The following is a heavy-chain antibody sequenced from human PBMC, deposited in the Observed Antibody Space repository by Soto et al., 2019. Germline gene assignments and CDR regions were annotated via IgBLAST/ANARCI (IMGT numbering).Heavy chain of an antibody. CDR2: INHSGST. Sequence: AETLSLTCAVYGGSFSGYYWSWVRQPPGKGLEWIGEINHSGSTNCNPSLKSRVTISIDKSENQFSLRLTSMTAADTAVYYCAVPGAGDFDYWSQGTLVTVSS. D-gene: IGHD6-13*01. CDR3: AVPGAGDFDY. CDR1: GGSFSGYY. J-gene: IGHJ4*02. V-gene: IGHV4-34*01.